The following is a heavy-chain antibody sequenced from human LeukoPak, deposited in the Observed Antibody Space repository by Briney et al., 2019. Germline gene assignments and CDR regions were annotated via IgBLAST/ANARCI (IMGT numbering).Heavy chain of an antibody. CDR1: GYTFTGYY. D-gene: IGHD2-8*01. CDR3: AIMGDTFDI. CDR2: INPDSDDT. J-gene: IGHJ3*02. V-gene: IGHV1-2*02. Sequence: ASVKVSCKASGYTFTGYYMHWVRQAPGQGLEWMGSINPDSDDTNYAQNFQGRVTMTRDTSINTAYLDLSRLRSDDTAVYYCAIMGDTFDIWGQGTKVTVSS.